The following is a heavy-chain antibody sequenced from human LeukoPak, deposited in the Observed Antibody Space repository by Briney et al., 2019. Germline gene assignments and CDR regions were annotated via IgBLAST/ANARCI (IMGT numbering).Heavy chain of an antibody. D-gene: IGHD4-17*01. Sequence: GGSLRLSCAASGFTFSSYEMNWVRQAPGKGLEWVSYISSSDSTIYYADSVKGRFTISRDNAKNSLYLQMNSLRAEDTAVHYCARVAINDYGDYFDYWGQGTLVTVSS. V-gene: IGHV3-48*03. CDR2: ISSSDSTI. CDR1: GFTFSSYE. J-gene: IGHJ4*02. CDR3: ARVAINDYGDYFDY.